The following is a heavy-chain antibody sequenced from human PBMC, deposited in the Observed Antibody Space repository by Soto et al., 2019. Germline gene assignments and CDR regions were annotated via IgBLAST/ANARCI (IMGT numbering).Heavy chain of an antibody. J-gene: IGHJ6*02. CDR1: GFTFRSYS. CDR2: ISSGGFSI. Sequence: EVQLVESGGGLVKPGGSLRLSCAASGFTFRSYSMNWVRQAPGKGLEWVSSISSGGFSINYADSVKGRFSISRDNAQNSLHLQSNNLRAEDTAVYYCARNESSNIYGMDVWGQGTTVTVSS. CDR3: ARNESSNIYGMDV. D-gene: IGHD6-6*01. V-gene: IGHV3-21*01.